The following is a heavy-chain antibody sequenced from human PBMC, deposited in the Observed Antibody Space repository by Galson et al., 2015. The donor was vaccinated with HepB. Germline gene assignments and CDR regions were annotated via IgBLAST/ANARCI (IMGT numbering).Heavy chain of an antibody. CDR2: IIPIFGTA. J-gene: IGHJ3*02. CDR3: ASGGDNWNYGAFDI. D-gene: IGHD1-7*01. V-gene: IGHV1-69*01. CDR1: GGTFSSYA. Sequence: SCKASGGTFSSYAISWVRQAPGQGLEWMGGIIPIFGTANYAQKFQGRVTITADESTSTAYMELSSLRSEDTAVYYCASGGDNWNYGAFDIWGQGTMVTVSS.